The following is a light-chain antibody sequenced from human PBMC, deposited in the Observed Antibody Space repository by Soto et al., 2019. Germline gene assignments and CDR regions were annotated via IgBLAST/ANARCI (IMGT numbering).Light chain of an antibody. CDR1: QGISNE. CDR2: GTS. J-gene: IGKJ1*01. Sequence: AIQLTQSPSSLSASVGDRVTISGRTTQGISNELAWYQQKPGKAPMLLIYGTSNLQSGVPPRFSGSGSDTDFTLTISSLQPEDFATNYCLQDYSYPRTFGQGTKVEIE. CDR3: LQDYSYPRT. V-gene: IGKV1-6*01.